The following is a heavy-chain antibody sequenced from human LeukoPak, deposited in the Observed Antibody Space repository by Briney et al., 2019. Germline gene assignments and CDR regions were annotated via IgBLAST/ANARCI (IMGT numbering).Heavy chain of an antibody. J-gene: IGHJ4*02. D-gene: IGHD3-3*01. Sequence: ASVKVSCKVSGYTLTELSMHWVRQAPGKGLEWMGGFDPEDGETIYAQKFQGRVTMTEDTSTDTAYMELSSLRSEDTAVYYCATGWAYPLTIVGDADYWGQGTLVTVSS. CDR2: FDPEDGET. CDR3: ATGWAYPLTIVGDADY. CDR1: GYTLTELS. V-gene: IGHV1-24*01.